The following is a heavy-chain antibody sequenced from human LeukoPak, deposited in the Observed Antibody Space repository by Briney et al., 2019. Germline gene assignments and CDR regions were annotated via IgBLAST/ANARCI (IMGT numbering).Heavy chain of an antibody. D-gene: IGHD3-3*01. J-gene: IGHJ5*02. V-gene: IGHV4-59*01. CDR3: ARATPYYDFWSGYYKVSWFDP. Sequence: SETLSLTCTVSGGSISSYYWSWIRQPPGKGLEWIGYIYYSGSTNYNPSLKSRVTISVDTSKNQFSLKLSSVTAADTAVYYCARATPYYDFWSGYYKVSWFDPWGQGTLVTVS. CDR2: IYYSGST. CDR1: GGSISSYY.